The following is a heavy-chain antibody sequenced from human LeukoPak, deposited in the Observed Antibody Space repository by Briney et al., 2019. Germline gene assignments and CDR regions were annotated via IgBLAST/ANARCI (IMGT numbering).Heavy chain of an antibody. D-gene: IGHD3-10*01. Sequence: PGGSLRLSCAASGFTFSSYAMSWVRQAPGKGLEWVSAISGSGGSTYYADSVKGRFTISRDNSKNTLYLQMFSLTAEDTAIFYCARVPYQAASYSTLDYWGQGTLVTVSS. V-gene: IGHV3-23*01. CDR3: ARVPYQAASYSTLDY. CDR2: ISGSGGST. CDR1: GFTFSSYA. J-gene: IGHJ4*02.